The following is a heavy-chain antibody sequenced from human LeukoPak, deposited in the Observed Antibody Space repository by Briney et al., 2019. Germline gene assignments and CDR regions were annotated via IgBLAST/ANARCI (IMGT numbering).Heavy chain of an antibody. Sequence: GGSLRLSCAASGFTFSSYSMNWVRQAPGKGLEWVSSISSSSSYIYYADSVKGRFTISRDNAKNTLYLQMNSLRAEDTAIYYCAKWLETGVTYFDYWGQGTLVTVSS. J-gene: IGHJ4*02. CDR1: GFTFSSYS. CDR2: ISSSSSYI. CDR3: AKWLETGVTYFDY. V-gene: IGHV3-21*01. D-gene: IGHD3-10*01.